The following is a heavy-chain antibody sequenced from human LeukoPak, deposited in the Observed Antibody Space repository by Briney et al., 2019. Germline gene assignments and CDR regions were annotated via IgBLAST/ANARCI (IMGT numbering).Heavy chain of an antibody. Sequence: EASVKVSCKASGYTFASYGISWVRHAPGQGLEWMGWISAYNGNTNCAQKLQGRVTMTTDTSTSTAYMELRSLRSDDTAVYYCARISGSQSYFDXXXQGTLVTVSS. CDR1: GYTFASYG. CDR3: ARISGSQSYFDX. J-gene: IGHJ4*02. D-gene: IGHD1-26*01. V-gene: IGHV1-18*01. CDR2: ISAYNGNT.